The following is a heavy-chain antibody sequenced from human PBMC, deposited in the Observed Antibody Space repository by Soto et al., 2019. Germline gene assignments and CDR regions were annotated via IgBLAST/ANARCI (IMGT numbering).Heavy chain of an antibody. CDR1: GGSISYFY. D-gene: IGHD5-18*01. J-gene: IGHJ5*02. Sequence: SETLSLICTVSGGSISYFYWSWIRQHQERGLEWIGRIFYSGSTNYNPAIKSRVTISVDTSKSQFSLKPSSVTAADTAVYYCFKDSGYNYGYSRWFDPWGQGTLVT. CDR3: FKDSGYNYGYSRWFDP. V-gene: IGHV4-59*03. CDR2: IFYSGST.